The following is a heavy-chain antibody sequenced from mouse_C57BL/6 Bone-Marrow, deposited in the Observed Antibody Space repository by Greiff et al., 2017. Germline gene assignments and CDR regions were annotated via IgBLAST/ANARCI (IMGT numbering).Heavy chain of an antibody. CDR3: ARGMGGFAY. D-gene: IGHD2-3*01. J-gene: IGHJ3*01. Sequence: VQLQQSGAELARPGASVKLSCKASGYTFTSYGISWVKQRTGQGLEWIGEIYPRSGNTYYNEKFKGKATLTADKSSSTAYMELRSPTSEDSAVYFCARGMGGFAYWGQGTLVTVSA. V-gene: IGHV1-81*01. CDR2: IYPRSGNT. CDR1: GYTFTSYG.